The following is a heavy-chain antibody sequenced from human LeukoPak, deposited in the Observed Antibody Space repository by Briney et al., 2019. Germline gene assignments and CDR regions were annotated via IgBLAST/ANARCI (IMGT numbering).Heavy chain of an antibody. V-gene: IGHV4-31*03. CDR1: GASINSGGFF. CDR3: ARVLGVTTGHPLDI. J-gene: IGHJ3*02. Sequence: PSETLSLTCTVSGASINSGGFFWSWIRQHPGKDLEGIGHIYYSGYTYYNPSLTSRLAISLDTSKTQFSLRLSSVTAAATALYYCARVLGVTTGHPLDIWGQGIMVTVSS. CDR2: IYYSGYT. D-gene: IGHD4/OR15-4a*01.